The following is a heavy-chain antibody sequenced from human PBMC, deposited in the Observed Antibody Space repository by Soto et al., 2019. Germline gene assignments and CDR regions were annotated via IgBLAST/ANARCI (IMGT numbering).Heavy chain of an antibody. V-gene: IGHV3-48*02. J-gene: IGHJ6*02. Sequence: EVQLVESGGGLVQPGGSLRRSCAASGFTLSAYSMNWVRQAPGKGLEWISFINSGSDTIYYGDSVKGRFTITRDNAKNALYLHMNSRRDDDTAVYYCARPHLDRPTYYGLDVWGQGTTVTVSS. CDR3: ARPHLDRPTYYGLDV. CDR1: GFTLSAYS. CDR2: INSGSDTI. D-gene: IGHD3-16*01.